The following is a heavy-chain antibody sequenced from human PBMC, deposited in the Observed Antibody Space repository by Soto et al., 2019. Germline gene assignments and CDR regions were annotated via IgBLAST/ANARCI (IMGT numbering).Heavy chain of an antibody. J-gene: IGHJ6*02. Sequence: QVQLQQWGAGLLKVSETLSLTCAVVGDSLRGQSWNWIRQSPGKGLEWIGEIDQSGGTNYNPSLKSRAIISDDTSKNQFSLTLTSVTAADTAVYYCAREYSYGWSGESLDVWGQGTTVTVSS. CDR3: AREYSYGWSGESLDV. CDR2: IDQSGGT. D-gene: IGHD6-19*01. CDR1: GDSLRGQS. V-gene: IGHV4-34*01.